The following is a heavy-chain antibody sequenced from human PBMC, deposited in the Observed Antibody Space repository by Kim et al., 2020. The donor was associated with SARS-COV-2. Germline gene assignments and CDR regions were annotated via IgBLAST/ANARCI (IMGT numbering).Heavy chain of an antibody. CDR2: ISWNSGSI. Sequence: GGSLRLSCAASGFTFDDYAMHWVRQAPGKGLEWVSGISWNSGSIGYADSVKGRFTISRDNAKNSLYLQMNSLRAEDTALYYCAKDKPRYNWNSPLFDYWRQGTLVAVSS. D-gene: IGHD1-7*01. V-gene: IGHV3-9*01. CDR1: GFTFDDYA. J-gene: IGHJ4*02. CDR3: AKDKPRYNWNSPLFDY.